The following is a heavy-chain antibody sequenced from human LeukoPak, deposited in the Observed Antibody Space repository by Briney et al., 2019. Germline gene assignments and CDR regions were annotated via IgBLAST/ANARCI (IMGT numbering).Heavy chain of an antibody. J-gene: IGHJ4*02. CDR1: GGSLSSHY. V-gene: IGHV4-59*11. CDR3: ARYSSGCSTSSCYLTY. Sequence: SETLSLTCSVSGGSLSSHYWSWIRQPPGKGLELIGHIHDTGSTFNPSLRGRVTIPLDTSNNQFSLKLTSMPAADTAVYYCARYSSGCSTSSCYLTYWGQGTLVTVS. CDR2: IHDTGST. D-gene: IGHD2-2*01.